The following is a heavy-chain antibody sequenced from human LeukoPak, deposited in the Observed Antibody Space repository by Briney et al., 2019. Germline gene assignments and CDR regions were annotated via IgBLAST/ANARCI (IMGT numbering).Heavy chain of an antibody. D-gene: IGHD1-26*01. CDR3: AREVLAVGAAGGGLDY. V-gene: IGHV3-53*01. J-gene: IGHJ4*02. CDR2: IYSGGYT. Sequence: GGSLRLSCAASGFSVSSNYINWVRQAPGKGLEWVSVIYSGGYTFHADSVKGRFTIYRDNSKNTLYLHMNSLRAEDTAVYYCAREVLAVGAAGGGLDYWGQGTLVTVSS. CDR1: GFSVSSNY.